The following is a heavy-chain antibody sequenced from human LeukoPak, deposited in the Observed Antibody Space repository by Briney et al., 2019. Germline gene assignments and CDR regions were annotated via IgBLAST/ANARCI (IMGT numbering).Heavy chain of an antibody. CDR1: GFTFSSYW. D-gene: IGHD6-13*01. CDR3: ARGSSSWYYMDV. J-gene: IGHJ6*03. CDR2: INSDGSTT. Sequence: GGSLRLSCAASGFTFSSYWMHWVRQAPGKGLVWVSRINSDGSTTNYADSVKGRFTISRDNAKNTLYLQMNSLRAEDTAVYYCARGSSSWYYMDVWGKGTTVTVSS. V-gene: IGHV3-74*01.